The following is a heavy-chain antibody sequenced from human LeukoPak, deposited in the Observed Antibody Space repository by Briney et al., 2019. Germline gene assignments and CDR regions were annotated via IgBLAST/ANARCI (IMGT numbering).Heavy chain of an antibody. CDR1: GGTFSSYA. J-gene: IGHJ4*02. V-gene: IGHV1-69*05. CDR3: AKDYNYVPDY. Sequence: GASVKVSCKASGGTFSSYAISWVRQAPGQGLEWMGGIIPIFGTANYAQKFQDRVTLTTDTSTSTAYMELRSLRSDDTAVYYCAKDYNYVPDYWGQGTLITVSS. CDR2: IIPIFGTA. D-gene: IGHD5-24*01.